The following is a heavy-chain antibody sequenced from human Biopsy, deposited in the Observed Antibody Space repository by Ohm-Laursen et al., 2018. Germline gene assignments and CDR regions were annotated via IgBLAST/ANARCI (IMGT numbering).Heavy chain of an antibody. Sequence: GTLSLTCNVSGGYINNYYWSWIRQPAGKGLEWIGRIYPGGSTNYNPSLKSRVTMSVDTSKKQLSLGLRSVTAADTAMYYRSSVVLGPTNDAFDLWGQGTMVVVSS. J-gene: IGHJ3*01. CDR1: GGYINNYY. CDR2: IYPGGST. V-gene: IGHV4-4*07. CDR3: SSVVLGPTNDAFDL. D-gene: IGHD3-22*01.